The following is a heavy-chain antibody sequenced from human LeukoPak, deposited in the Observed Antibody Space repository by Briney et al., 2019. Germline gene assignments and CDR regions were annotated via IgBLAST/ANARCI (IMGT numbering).Heavy chain of an antibody. D-gene: IGHD6-19*01. CDR3: AKIWGSSGWYEYSFDY. V-gene: IGHV3-33*06. CDR2: IWYDGSNK. Sequence: PGGSLRLSCAASGFTFSSYGMHWVRQAPGKELEWVAVIWYDGSNKYYADSVKGRFTISRDNSKNTLYLQMNSLRAEDTAVYYCAKIWGSSGWYEYSFDYWGQGTLVTVSS. J-gene: IGHJ4*02. CDR1: GFTFSSYG.